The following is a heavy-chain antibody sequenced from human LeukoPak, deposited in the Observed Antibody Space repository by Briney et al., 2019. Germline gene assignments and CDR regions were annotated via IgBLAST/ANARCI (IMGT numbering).Heavy chain of an antibody. Sequence: SSETLSLTCTVSGYSISSGYYWGWIRQPPGKGLEWIGSIYHSGSTYYNPSLKSRVTISVDTSKNQFSLKLSSVTAADTAVYYCARDLEWYYYYMDVWGKGTTVTVSS. CDR2: IYHSGST. CDR1: GYSISSGYY. D-gene: IGHD3-3*01. CDR3: ARDLEWYYYYMDV. J-gene: IGHJ6*03. V-gene: IGHV4-38-2*02.